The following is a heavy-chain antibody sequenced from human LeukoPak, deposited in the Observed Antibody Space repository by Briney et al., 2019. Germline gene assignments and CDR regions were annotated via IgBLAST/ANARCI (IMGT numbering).Heavy chain of an antibody. D-gene: IGHD5-18*01. J-gene: IGHJ4*02. CDR3: AKGHPPGYSYGSCYFDY. CDR1: GFTFSSYA. V-gene: IGHV3-23*01. Sequence: GGSLRLSCAASGFTFSSYAMSWVRQAPGKGLEWVSAISGSGGSTYYADSVKGRFTISRDNSKNTLYLQMNSLRAEDTAVYYCAKGHPPGYSYGSCYFDYWGQGTLVTVSS. CDR2: ISGSGGST.